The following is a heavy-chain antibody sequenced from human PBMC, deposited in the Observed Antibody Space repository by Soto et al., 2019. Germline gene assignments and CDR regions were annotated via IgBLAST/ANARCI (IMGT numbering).Heavy chain of an antibody. D-gene: IGHD6-13*01. Sequence: EVQLVESGGGLVQPGRSLRLSCAASGFTFDDYAMHWVRQAPGKGLEWVSGISWNSGSIGYADSVKGRFTISRDNAKTSLYLQMNSLRAEDTALYYCGKGRAAAGSDFDYWGQGTLVTVSS. CDR2: ISWNSGSI. V-gene: IGHV3-9*01. CDR1: GFTFDDYA. CDR3: GKGRAAAGSDFDY. J-gene: IGHJ4*02.